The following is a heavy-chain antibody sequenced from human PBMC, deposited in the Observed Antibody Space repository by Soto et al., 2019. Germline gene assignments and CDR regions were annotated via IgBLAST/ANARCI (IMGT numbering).Heavy chain of an antibody. Sequence: QVQLVQSGAEVKKPGSSVKVSCKASGGTFISYTISWVRQAPGQGLEWMGRIILILGIANYAQKFQGRVTITEDKSTSTAYMELSSLRSEDTAVYYCATVRNRHPRWGQGTLVTVSS. V-gene: IGHV1-69*02. CDR1: GGTFISYT. J-gene: IGHJ1*01. CDR2: IILILGIA. CDR3: ATVRNRHPR.